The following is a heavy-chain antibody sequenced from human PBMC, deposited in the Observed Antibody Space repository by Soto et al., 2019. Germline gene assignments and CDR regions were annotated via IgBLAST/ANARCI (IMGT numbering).Heavy chain of an antibody. CDR3: ATGCMIGG. CDR2: FDPEDGET. CDR1: GYTLTELP. V-gene: IGHV1-24*01. Sequence: AASVKVSCKVSGYTLTELPMHWVRQAPGEGLEWMGGFDPEDGETIYAQKFQGRVTMTEDTSTDTAYTQLSRVRSDDKAASYCATGCMIGGWGQGTLVTVSS. J-gene: IGHJ4*02. D-gene: IGHD3-22*01.